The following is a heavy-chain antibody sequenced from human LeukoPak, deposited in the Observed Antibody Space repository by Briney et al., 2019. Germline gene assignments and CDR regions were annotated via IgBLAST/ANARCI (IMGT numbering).Heavy chain of an antibody. V-gene: IGHV3-23*01. J-gene: IGHJ6*02. CDR1: GFTFSSYA. Sequence: PGGSLRLSCAASGFTFSSYAMSWVRQAPGKGLEWVSAISGSGGSTHYADSVKGRFTISGDNSKNTLYLQMNSLRAEDTAVYYCAKDRGTMEQWLSSYYYYYGMDVWGQGTTVTVSS. D-gene: IGHD6-19*01. CDR2: ISGSGGST. CDR3: AKDRGTMEQWLSSYYYYYGMDV.